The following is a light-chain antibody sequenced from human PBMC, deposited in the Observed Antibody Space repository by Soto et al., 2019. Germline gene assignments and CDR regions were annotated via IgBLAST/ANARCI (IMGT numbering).Light chain of an antibody. CDR3: QQYNNWPPWT. V-gene: IGKV3-15*01. J-gene: IGKJ1*01. CDR2: GAS. Sequence: EIVMTQSPATLSVSPGERATLSCRASQSVSSNLAWYQQKPGQAPRLLIYGASTRATGIPARFSGSGSGTDFTLTISSLQSEDVAVYYCQQYNNWPPWTFGQGTNVEIK. CDR1: QSVSSN.